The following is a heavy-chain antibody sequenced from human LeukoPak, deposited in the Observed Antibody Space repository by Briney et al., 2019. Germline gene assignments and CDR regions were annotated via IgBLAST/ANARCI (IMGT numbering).Heavy chain of an antibody. CDR2: IKSKTDGGTT. V-gene: IGHV3-15*01. Sequence: GGSLRLSCAASGFTFSNAWMSWVRQAPGKGLEWVGRIKSKTDGGTTDYAAPVKGRFTISRDDSKNTLYLQMNSLKTEDTAVYYCTTDHRLYPGFGENPTDYWGQGTLVTVSS. CDR1: GFTFSNAW. J-gene: IGHJ4*02. D-gene: IGHD3-10*01. CDR3: TTDHRLYPGFGENPTDY.